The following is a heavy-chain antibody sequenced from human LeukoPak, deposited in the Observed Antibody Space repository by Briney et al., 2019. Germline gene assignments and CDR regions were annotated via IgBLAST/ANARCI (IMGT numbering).Heavy chain of an antibody. CDR1: GGSFSGYY. CDR3: ARGGTKDIVVVVAATQDYYYYGMDV. CDR2: INHSGST. V-gene: IGHV4-34*01. Sequence: SETLSLTCAVYGGSFSGYYWSWIRRPPGKGLEWIGEINHSGSTNYNPSLKSRVTISVDTSKNQFSLKLSSVTAADTAVYYCARGGTKDIVVVVAATQDYYYYGMDVWGQGTTVTVSS. D-gene: IGHD2-15*01. J-gene: IGHJ6*02.